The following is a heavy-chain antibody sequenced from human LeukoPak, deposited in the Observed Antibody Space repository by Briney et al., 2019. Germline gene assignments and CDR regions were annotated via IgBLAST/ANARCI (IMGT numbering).Heavy chain of an antibody. Sequence: SETLSLTCTVSGGSISSYYWSWIRQPAGKGLEWIGRIYTSGSTNYNPSLKSRVTMSVDTSKNQFSLKLSSVTAADTAVYYCARVGSSIAVTTPLSRYYDSSGYYSRLFDYWGQGTLVTVSS. V-gene: IGHV4-4*07. J-gene: IGHJ4*02. D-gene: IGHD3-22*01. CDR3: ARVGSSIAVTTPLSRYYDSSGYYSRLFDY. CDR2: IYTSGST. CDR1: GGSISSYY.